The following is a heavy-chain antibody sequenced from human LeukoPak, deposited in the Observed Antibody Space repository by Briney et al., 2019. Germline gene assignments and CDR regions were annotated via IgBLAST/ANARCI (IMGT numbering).Heavy chain of an antibody. CDR1: VGPISSSSYY. V-gene: IGHV4-39*01. CDR2: IYYSGST. J-gene: IGHJ3*02. Sequence: SETLSLTCTVSVGPISSSSYYWGWIRQPPGKGLEWSGSIYYSGSTYYNPSLKSRVTISVDTSKTQFSLKLSSVTAADTAVYYCASDLLSSSGYYYDAFDIWGQGTMVTVSS. CDR3: ASDLLSSSGYYYDAFDI. D-gene: IGHD3-22*01.